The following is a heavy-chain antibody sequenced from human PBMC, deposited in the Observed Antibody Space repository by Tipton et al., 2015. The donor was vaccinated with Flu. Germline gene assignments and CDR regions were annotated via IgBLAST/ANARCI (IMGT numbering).Heavy chain of an antibody. D-gene: IGHD5-18*01. CDR2: ITPSGGST. CDR3: ARGSYGDLIDY. J-gene: IGHJ4*02. Sequence: QVQLVQSGAEVKKPGASVKVSCKSSGYTFTHYHMHWVRQAPGQGLEWMGIITPSGGSTFYAPKFQGRVTMTRDTSTSTDYMELGSLRSEDTAVYYCARGSYGDLIDYWGQGTLVTVSS. V-gene: IGHV1-46*01. CDR1: GYTFTHYH.